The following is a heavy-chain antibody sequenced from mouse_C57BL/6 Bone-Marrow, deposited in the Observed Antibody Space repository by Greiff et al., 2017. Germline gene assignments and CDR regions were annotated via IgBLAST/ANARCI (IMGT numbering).Heavy chain of an antibody. D-gene: IGHD3-1*01. CDR1: GYTFTSYW. Sequence: QVQLQQPGAELAKPGASVKMSCKASGYTFTSYWITWVKQRPGQGLEWIGDIYPTSGRTNYNEKFKSKAILTVDTSSNTAYMQLSSLTSEDSAVFYCARSGPRGRSFDYWGQGTTLTVSS. V-gene: IGHV1-55*01. CDR3: ARSGPRGRSFDY. J-gene: IGHJ2*01. CDR2: IYPTSGRT.